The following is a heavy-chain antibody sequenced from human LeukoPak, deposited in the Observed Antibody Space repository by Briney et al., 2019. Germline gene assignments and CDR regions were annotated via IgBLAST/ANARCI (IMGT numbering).Heavy chain of an antibody. V-gene: IGHV1-2*02. CDR1: GYTFTGYY. CDR3: ARDGTWYYYGSGSPPLFDY. D-gene: IGHD3-10*01. CDR2: INPNSGGT. Sequence: GASVKDSCKASGYTFTGYYMHWVRQASGQGLEWMGWINPNSGGTNYAQKFQGRVTMTRDTSISTAYMELSRLRSDDTAVYYCARDGTWYYYGSGSPPLFDYWGQGTLVTVSS. J-gene: IGHJ4*02.